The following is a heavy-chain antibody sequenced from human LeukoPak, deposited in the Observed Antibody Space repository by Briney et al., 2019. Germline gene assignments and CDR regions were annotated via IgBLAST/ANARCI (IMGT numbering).Heavy chain of an antibody. D-gene: IGHD3-16*01. Sequence: PPGGSLRLSCAASGFTFSNYWMNWVRQPPGKGLEWVANIKQDGSETHYVDSVKGRFTISRDNAKNSLYLQMNGLRAEDTAVYYCATDMTATGGLGYWGQGTLVTVSS. CDR1: GFTFSNYW. V-gene: IGHV3-7*01. J-gene: IGHJ4*02. CDR3: ATDMTATGGLGY. CDR2: IKQDGSET.